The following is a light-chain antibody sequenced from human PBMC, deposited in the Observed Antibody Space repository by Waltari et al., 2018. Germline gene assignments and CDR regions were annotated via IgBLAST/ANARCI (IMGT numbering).Light chain of an antibody. CDR3: QQYGSRPAT. CDR1: QSVRRS. CDR2: DAS. V-gene: IGKV3-20*01. J-gene: IGKJ1*01. Sequence: EIVLTQSPGTMSLSPGERATLSCRASQSVRRSLAWYQQKPGQAPRVLIYDASGRATGIPDRFSGSGSWTDFSLTISRLEPEEFAVDYCQQYGSRPATFGQGTKVEIK.